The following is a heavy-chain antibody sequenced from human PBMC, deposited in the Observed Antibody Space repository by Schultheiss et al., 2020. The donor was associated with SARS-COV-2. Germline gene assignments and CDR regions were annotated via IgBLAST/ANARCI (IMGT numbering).Heavy chain of an antibody. J-gene: IGHJ4*02. CDR2: ISGSGGST. D-gene: IGHD1-26*01. Sequence: GGSLRLSCAASGFAFTNYAMSWVRQAPGKGLEWVSAISGSGGSTYYADSVKGRFTIPRDNSKNTLYLQMNSLRAEDTAVYYCARLHGGSYSFDYWGQGTLVTVSS. CDR3: ARLHGGSYSFDY. V-gene: IGHV3-23*01. CDR1: GFAFTNYA.